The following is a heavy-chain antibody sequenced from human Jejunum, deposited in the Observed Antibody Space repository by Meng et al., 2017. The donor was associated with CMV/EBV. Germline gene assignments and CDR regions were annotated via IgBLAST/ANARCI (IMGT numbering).Heavy chain of an antibody. J-gene: IGHJ6*02. CDR2: IKEDGGQK. CDR3: YGSGV. Sequence: SLKISCAASGFSFSTYWMTWVRQAPGKGLEWLANIKEDGGQKNYVDSLKGRFTISRDNARSTLYLQMNSLRAEDTAVYYCYGSGVWGQGTTVTVSS. D-gene: IGHD3-10*01. CDR1: GFSFSTYW. V-gene: IGHV3-7*01.